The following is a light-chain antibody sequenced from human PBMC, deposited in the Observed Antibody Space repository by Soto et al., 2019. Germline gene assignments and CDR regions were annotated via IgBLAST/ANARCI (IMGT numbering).Light chain of an antibody. J-gene: IGKJ5*01. CDR3: QQYGGSPAIT. CDR1: QSVSSSY. V-gene: IGKV3-20*01. CDR2: GAS. Sequence: EIVLTQSPGTLSLSPGERATLSCRAIQSVSSSYLAWYQQKPGQAPRLLIYGASSRATGIPDRFRASASGTDFTLTISRLEPEDFAVYFCQQYGGSPAITFGQGTRLEI.